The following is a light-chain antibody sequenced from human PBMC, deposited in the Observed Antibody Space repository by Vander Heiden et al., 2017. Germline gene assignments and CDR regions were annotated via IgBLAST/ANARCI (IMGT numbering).Light chain of an antibody. CDR3: HQAHTFPRT. CDR2: AAS. V-gene: IGKV1-12*01. Sequence: DIQMTQSPSSVSASVGERVTITCRASQGINGWLAWYQQRPGKAPQLLIYAASSLHTGVPSRFRGSGFGTEYTLTISSLQPEDFGTYFCHQAHTFPRTFCGGTRVEIK. CDR1: QGINGW. J-gene: IGKJ4*02.